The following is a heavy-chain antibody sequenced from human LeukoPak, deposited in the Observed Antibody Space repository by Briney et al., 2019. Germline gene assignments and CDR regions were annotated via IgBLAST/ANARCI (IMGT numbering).Heavy chain of an antibody. J-gene: IGHJ6*02. D-gene: IGHD6-13*01. V-gene: IGHV4-39*01. CDR1: GGSISSSSYY. Sequence: SETLSLTCTVSGGSISSSSYYWGWIRQPPGKGLEWIGSIYYSGSTYYNPSLKSRVTISVDTSKNQFSLKLSSVTAADTAVYYCARHSSSWYSSSYYYYGMDVWGQGTTVTVSS. CDR2: IYYSGST. CDR3: ARHSSSWYSSSYYYYGMDV.